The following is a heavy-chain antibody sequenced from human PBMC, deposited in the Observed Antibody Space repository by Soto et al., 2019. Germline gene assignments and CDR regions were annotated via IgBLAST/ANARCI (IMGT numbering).Heavy chain of an antibody. CDR1: GFTFDYSW. CDR2: VHSGGTTT. V-gene: IGHV3-74*01. CDR3: ARGDRGGFDL. D-gene: IGHD3-10*01. J-gene: IGHJ3*01. Sequence: EVQLVESGGGLVQPGESLRLSCAASGFTFDYSWMHWVRQAPGKGLVWVSRVHSGGTTTTYADSVKGRFTISRDNARNTVXLXMRSLRAEDTAIYYCARGDRGGFDLWGHGTMVTVSS.